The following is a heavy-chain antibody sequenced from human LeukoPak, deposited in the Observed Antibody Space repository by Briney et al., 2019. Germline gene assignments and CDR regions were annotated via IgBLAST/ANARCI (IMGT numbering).Heavy chain of an antibody. CDR3: AKDYIYGDGYWDFDY. CDR1: GFTFSRYA. D-gene: IGHD2-15*01. J-gene: IGHJ4*02. Sequence: GGSLRLPCAASGFTFSRYAMSWVRQAPGKGLEWVSLISGSGGGTYYADSVKGRFTISRDNSRETMSMEMHSLRLDDTAVYFCAKDYIYGDGYWDFDYWGQGILVTVS. CDR2: ISGSGGGT. V-gene: IGHV3-23*01.